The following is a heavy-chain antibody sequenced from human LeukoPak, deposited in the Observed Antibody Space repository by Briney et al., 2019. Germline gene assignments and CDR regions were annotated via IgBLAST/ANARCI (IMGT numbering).Heavy chain of an antibody. CDR2: ISSSGSSI. D-gene: IGHD2/OR15-2a*01. CDR3: ARDVLQRH. Sequence: GGSLRLSCAASGFTFSTFDMNWVRQAPGKGLEGVSYISSSGSSIYYADSVKGRFTISRDNAKNSLFLQMDSLRAEDTAVYYCARDVLQRHWGQGTLVTVSS. V-gene: IGHV3-48*03. J-gene: IGHJ4*02. CDR1: GFTFSTFD.